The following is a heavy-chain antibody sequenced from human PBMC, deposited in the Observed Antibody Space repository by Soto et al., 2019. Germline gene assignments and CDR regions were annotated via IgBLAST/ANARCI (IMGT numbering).Heavy chain of an antibody. CDR1: GYRFSTFW. J-gene: IGHJ4*03. CDR2: IDPSDSYT. V-gene: IGHV5-10-1*01. D-gene: IGHD6-19*01. Sequence: GESLKISCKGSGYRFSTFWIGWVRQMPGKGLEWMGRIDPSDSYTNYSPSFQGHVTILVDKSNTTAYLQWSSLKTSDTAIYYCVRQEGYSSGWYGFPSIWGQGTLVTVSS. CDR3: VRQEGYSSGWYGFPSI.